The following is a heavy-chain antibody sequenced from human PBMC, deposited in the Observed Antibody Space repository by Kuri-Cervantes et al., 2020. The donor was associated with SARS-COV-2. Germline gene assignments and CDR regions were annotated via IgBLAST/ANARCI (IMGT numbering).Heavy chain of an antibody. CDR3: ARSYYDYIWGSYRPDAFDI. D-gene: IGHD3-16*02. CDR2: IYPGDSDT. CDR1: GYTFTSYW. J-gene: IGHJ3*02. Sequence: KVSCKGSGYTFTSYWIGWVRQMPGKGLEWMGIIYPGDSDTRYSPSFQGQVTISGDKSISTAYLQWSSLKASDTAMYYCARSYYDYIWGSYRPDAFDIWGQGTMVTVSS. V-gene: IGHV5-51*01.